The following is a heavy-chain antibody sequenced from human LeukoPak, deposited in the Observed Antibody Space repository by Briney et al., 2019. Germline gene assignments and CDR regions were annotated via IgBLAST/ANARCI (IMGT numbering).Heavy chain of an antibody. V-gene: IGHV1-46*01. D-gene: IGHD6-13*01. J-gene: IGHJ4*02. CDR1: GYIFTSYY. CDR3: ARDETAAHFDY. CDR2: INPSGGSI. Sequence: GASVKVSCKASGYIFTSYYMYWVRQAPGQGLEWMGIINPSGGSIRYAQKFQGRVTMTRDTSISTAYMELSRLRSDDTAVYYCARDETAAHFDYWGQGTLVTVSS.